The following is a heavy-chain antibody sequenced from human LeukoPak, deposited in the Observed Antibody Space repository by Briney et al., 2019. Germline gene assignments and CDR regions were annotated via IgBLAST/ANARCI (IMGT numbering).Heavy chain of an antibody. J-gene: IGHJ4*02. Sequence: GGSLRLSCAASGFTFSSYWMSWVRQAPGKGLEWVANIKQDGSEKYYVDSVKGRFTISRDNAKNSLYLQMNSLRAEDTAVYYCAVDGTFLELDYWGQGTLVTVSS. D-gene: IGHD3-3*01. V-gene: IGHV3-7*01. CDR1: GFTFSSYW. CDR3: AVDGTFLELDY. CDR2: IKQDGSEK.